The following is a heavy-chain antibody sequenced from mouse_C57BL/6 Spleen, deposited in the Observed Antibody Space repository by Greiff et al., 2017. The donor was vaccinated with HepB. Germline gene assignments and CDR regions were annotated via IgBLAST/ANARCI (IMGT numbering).Heavy chain of an antibody. J-gene: IGHJ1*03. CDR1: GYTFTDYY. V-gene: IGHV1-26*01. Sequence: VQLQQSGPELVKPGASVKISCKASGYTFTDYYMNWVKQSHGKSLEWIGDINPNNGGTSYNQKFKGKATLTVDKSSSTAYMELRSLTSEDSAVYYCARRVLYGNYDYWYFDVWGTGTTVTVSS. CDR2: INPNNGGT. D-gene: IGHD2-1*01. CDR3: ARRVLYGNYDYWYFDV.